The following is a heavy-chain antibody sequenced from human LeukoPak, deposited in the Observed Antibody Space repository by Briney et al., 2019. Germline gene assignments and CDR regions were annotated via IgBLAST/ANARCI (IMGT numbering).Heavy chain of an antibody. Sequence: AGSLRLSCAVSGFPFTSFYMSWIRQAPGKGQEWISYIGLSGSPLDYADSVRGRFTISRNEAKNSLYLEINSLRGEDTAVYYCARKDFSSGSFSYWGQGALVTVSS. CDR2: IGLSGSPL. J-gene: IGHJ4*02. D-gene: IGHD3-22*01. V-gene: IGHV3-11*04. CDR3: ARKDFSSGSFSY. CDR1: GFPFTSFY.